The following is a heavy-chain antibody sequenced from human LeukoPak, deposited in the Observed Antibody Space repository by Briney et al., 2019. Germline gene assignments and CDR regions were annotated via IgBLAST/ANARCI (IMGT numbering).Heavy chain of an antibody. CDR2: IRYDGSKK. V-gene: IGHV3-30*02. CDR1: GFTFSSYG. D-gene: IGHD5-18*01. J-gene: IGHJ4*02. Sequence: GGSLRLSCAASGFTFSSYGMHWVRQAPGKGLEWVAFIRYDGSKKYYADSVKGRFTISRDNSKNTLYLQMNSLRAEDTAVYYCAKGRGYSYGLPFLYWGQGTLVTVSS. CDR3: AKGRGYSYGLPFLY.